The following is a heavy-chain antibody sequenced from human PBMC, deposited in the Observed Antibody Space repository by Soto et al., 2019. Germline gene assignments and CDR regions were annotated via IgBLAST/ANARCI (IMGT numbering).Heavy chain of an antibody. CDR3: ARSQGGSSSLDIYYYYYYGMDV. D-gene: IGHD2-15*01. J-gene: IGHJ6*02. CDR1: GGTFSTYA. CDR2: VIPIVGTP. V-gene: IGHV1-69*01. Sequence: QVQLVQSGAEVKKPGSSVKVSCKAPGGTFSTYAISWVRQAPGQGLEWMGGVIPIVGTPKYAQKFQGRVTITADESTSTGYMELHSLRSEDTAVYYCARSQGGSSSLDIYYYYYYGMDVWGQGTTVTVSS.